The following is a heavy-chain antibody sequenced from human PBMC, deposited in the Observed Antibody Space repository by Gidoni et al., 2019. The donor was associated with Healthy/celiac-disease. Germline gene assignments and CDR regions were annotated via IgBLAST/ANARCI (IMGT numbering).Heavy chain of an antibody. CDR2: IKSKTDGETI. CDR1: GFTFSNAW. J-gene: IGHJ4*02. CDR3: TTGQNDILTGYYQDY. D-gene: IGHD3-9*01. V-gene: IGHV3-15*01. Sequence: EVQLVESGGGLVKPGGSLRLSCAASGFTFSNAWMSWVRQAPGKGLEWVGRIKSKTDGETIDYAAPVKGRFTISRDDSKNTLYLQMNSLKTEDTAVYYCTTGQNDILTGYYQDYWGQGTLVTVSS.